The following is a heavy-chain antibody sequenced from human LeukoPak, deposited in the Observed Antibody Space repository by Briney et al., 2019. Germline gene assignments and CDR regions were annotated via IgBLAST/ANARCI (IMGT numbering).Heavy chain of an antibody. J-gene: IGHJ4*02. CDR3: TRDPVSAATDY. V-gene: IGHV3-48*03. D-gene: IGHD2-2*01. Sequence: QPGGSLRLSCAASGFTFSSYEMNWVRQAPGKGLEWVSYISSSGSDTTYSDSVKGRFTISGDNAKNSLYLQMNSLRVEDTAVYYCTRDPVSAATDYWGQGTLVTVSS. CDR1: GFTFSSYE. CDR2: ISSSGSDT.